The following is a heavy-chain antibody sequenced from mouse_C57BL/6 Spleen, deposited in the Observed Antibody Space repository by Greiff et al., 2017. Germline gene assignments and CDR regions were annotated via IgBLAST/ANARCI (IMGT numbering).Heavy chain of an antibody. D-gene: IGHD2-3*01. J-gene: IGHJ2*01. CDR2: IDPSDSYT. CDR1: GYTFTSYW. Sequence: QVQLQQPGAELVKPGASVKLSCKASGYTFTSYWMQWVKQRPGQGLEWIGEIDPSDSYTNYNQKFKGKATLTVDTSSSTAYMQLSSLTSEDSAVYYCAPHDGYYVGYWGQGTTLTVSS. V-gene: IGHV1-50*01. CDR3: APHDGYYVGY.